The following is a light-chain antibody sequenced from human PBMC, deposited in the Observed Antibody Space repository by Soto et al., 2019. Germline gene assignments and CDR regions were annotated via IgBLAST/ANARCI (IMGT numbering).Light chain of an antibody. CDR1: QSVSSN. CDR2: GAS. CDR3: QQYNNWPPWT. Sequence: EIVMTQSPATLSVSAGERPTLSCRSSQSVSSNLAWYQKKPGQAPRLIIYGASTRATGIPARFSGSGSGTEFTLTISSLQSEDFAVYYCQQYNNWPPWTLGQWTKVDIK. J-gene: IGKJ1*01. V-gene: IGKV3-15*01.